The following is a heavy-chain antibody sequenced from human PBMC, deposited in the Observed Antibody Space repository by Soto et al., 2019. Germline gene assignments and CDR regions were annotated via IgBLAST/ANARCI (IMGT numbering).Heavy chain of an antibody. CDR1: GFTFSSYA. CDR2: ISGSGGLT. CDR3: VRWGYYDFWSGPPFDY. Sequence: LSLSCAASGFTFSSYAMSGVRQAPVKGLEWVSVISGSGGLTKYADSVKGRFTISRDNSKNRLYLEMNSLSAEDTAVYYCVRWGYYDFWSGPPFDYWGQGTLVTVSS. J-gene: IGHJ4*02. V-gene: IGHV3-23*01. D-gene: IGHD3-3*01.